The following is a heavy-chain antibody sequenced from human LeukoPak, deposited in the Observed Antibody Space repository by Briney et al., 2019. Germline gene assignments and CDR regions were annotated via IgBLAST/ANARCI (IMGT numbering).Heavy chain of an antibody. J-gene: IGHJ4*02. CDR1: GYTFTSYG. CDR2: ISVYNGNT. V-gene: IGHV1-18*01. D-gene: IGHD3-22*01. CDR3: ARDPRAPYYYDTSGYYVDY. Sequence: ASVKVSCKASGYTFTSYGILWVRRAPGQGLEWMGWISVYNGNTNYAQNLQGRVTITTDTSTSTAYMERRSLRSDDTAVYYCARDPRAPYYYDTSGYYVDYWGQGTLVTVSS.